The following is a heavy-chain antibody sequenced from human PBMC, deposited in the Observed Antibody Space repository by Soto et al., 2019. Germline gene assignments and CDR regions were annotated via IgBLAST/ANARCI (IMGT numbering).Heavy chain of an antibody. J-gene: IGHJ4*02. D-gene: IGHD3-9*01. CDR2: IYWDDDK. CDR1: GFSLSTSGVG. CDR3: AHRNHILTGYLY. Sequence: SGPTLVNPTQTLTLTCTFSGFSLSTSGVGVGWIRQPPGKALEWLALIYWDDDKRYSPSLKSRLTITKDTSKNQVVLTMTNIDPVDTATYYCAHRNHILTGYLYWGQGTLVTVSS. V-gene: IGHV2-5*02.